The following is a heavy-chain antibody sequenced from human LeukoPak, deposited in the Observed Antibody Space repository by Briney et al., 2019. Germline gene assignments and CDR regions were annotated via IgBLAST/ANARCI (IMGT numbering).Heavy chain of an antibody. J-gene: IGHJ4*02. D-gene: IGHD1-1*01. CDR3: FFPGVTGKVY. V-gene: IGHV3-30-3*01. CDR1: GFTFSNYA. Sequence: PGRSLRLSCAASGFTFSNYAMHWVRQAPGKGLEWVAVISSDGSNKYYADSVKGRFTISRDNSKDTLYLQMNSLRAEDTAVYYCFFPGVTGKVYWGQGTLVTVSS. CDR2: ISSDGSNK.